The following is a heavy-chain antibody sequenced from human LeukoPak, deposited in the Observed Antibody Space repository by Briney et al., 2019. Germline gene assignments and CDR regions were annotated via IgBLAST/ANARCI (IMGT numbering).Heavy chain of an antibody. CDR2: INPNSGGT. CDR3: ALRKSIAARHAFDI. J-gene: IGHJ3*02. D-gene: IGHD6-6*01. CDR1: GYTFTGYY. V-gene: IGHV1-2*02. Sequence: ASVKVSCKASGYTFTGYYMHWVRQAPGQGLEWMGWINPNSGGTNYAQKFQGRVTMTRDTSISTAYMELSRLRSDDTAVYYCALRKSIAARHAFDIWAKGQWSPSLQ.